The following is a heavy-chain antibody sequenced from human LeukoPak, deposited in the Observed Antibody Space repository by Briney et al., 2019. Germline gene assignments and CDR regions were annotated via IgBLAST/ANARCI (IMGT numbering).Heavy chain of an antibody. CDR1: GGSISSDY. Sequence: SESLCLTCTVSGGSISSDYWSWIRQPAGKGLGWVGRIYISGSTNYNPSLKSRVTMSVDTSKNQFSLQLSSVTAADTAVYYCARDRGTWNDDGFDYWGQGTLVTVSS. CDR2: IYISGST. V-gene: IGHV4-4*07. J-gene: IGHJ4*02. D-gene: IGHD1-1*01. CDR3: ARDRGTWNDDGFDY.